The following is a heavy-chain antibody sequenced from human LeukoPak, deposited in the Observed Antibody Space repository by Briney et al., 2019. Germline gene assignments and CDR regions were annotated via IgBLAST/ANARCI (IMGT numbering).Heavy chain of an antibody. J-gene: IGHJ4*02. D-gene: IGHD3-16*01. CDR3: ARYLRQPGTFYLDH. CDR1: GASISSDY. CDR2: IYYRGTT. V-gene: IGHV4-59*13. Sequence: SETLSLTCTVSGASISSDYWTWIRQPPGMGLKWIGYIYYRGTTNYYPSLKSRVTMSVDTSRNQFSLELPSVTAADSAVYYCARYLRQPGTFYLDHWGQGTLVTVSS.